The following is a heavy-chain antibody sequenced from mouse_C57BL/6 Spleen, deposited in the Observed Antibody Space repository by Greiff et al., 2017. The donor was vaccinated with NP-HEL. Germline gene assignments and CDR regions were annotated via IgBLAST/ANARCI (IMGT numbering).Heavy chain of an antibody. D-gene: IGHD1-1*01. V-gene: IGHV5-17*01. CDR1: GFTFSDYG. CDR3: AREEYYGISSFDY. Sequence: EVHLVESGGGLVKPGGSLKLSCAASGFTFSDYGMHWVRQAPEKGLEWVAYISSGSSTIYYADTVKGRFTISRDNAKNTLFLHMTSLRSEDTAMYYCAREEYYGISSFDYWGQGTTLTVSS. J-gene: IGHJ2*01. CDR2: ISSGSSTI.